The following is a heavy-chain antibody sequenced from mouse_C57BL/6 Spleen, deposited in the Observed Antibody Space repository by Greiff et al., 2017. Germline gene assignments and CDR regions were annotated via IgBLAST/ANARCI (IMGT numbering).Heavy chain of an antibody. Sequence: VQLQQSGPELVKPGASVKISCKASGYTFTDYYINWVQQRPGQGLEWIGWIFPGSGSTYYHEKFKGQATLTVDKSSSTAYMLLSSLTSEDSAVYFCARKNYGSSYGYFDVWGTGTTVTVSS. D-gene: IGHD1-1*01. CDR3: ARKNYGSSYGYFDV. CDR2: IFPGSGST. V-gene: IGHV1-75*01. J-gene: IGHJ1*03. CDR1: GYTFTDYY.